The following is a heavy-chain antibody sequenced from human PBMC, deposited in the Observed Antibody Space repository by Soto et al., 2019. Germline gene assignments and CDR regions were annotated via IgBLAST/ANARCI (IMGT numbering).Heavy chain of an antibody. Sequence: QVQLVESGGGVVQPGRSLRLSCAASGFTFSSYGMHWVRQAPGKGLEWVAVIWYDGSNKYYADSVKGRFTISRDNSKNTLYLQMNSLRAEDTAVYYCARDRGDDRGYSYGENWFDPWGRGTLVTVSS. J-gene: IGHJ5*02. CDR2: IWYDGSNK. CDR1: GFTFSSYG. D-gene: IGHD5-18*01. CDR3: ARDRGDDRGYSYGENWFDP. V-gene: IGHV3-33*01.